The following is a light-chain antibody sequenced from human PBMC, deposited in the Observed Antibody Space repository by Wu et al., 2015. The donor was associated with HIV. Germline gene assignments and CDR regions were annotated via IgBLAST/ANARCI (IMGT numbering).Light chain of an antibody. J-gene: IGKJ1*01. CDR2: GAS. Sequence: EIVLTQSPGTLSLSPGERATLSCRASQTVSTNYLAWYQQKPGQAPRLLIYGASRRATGIPDRFSGSGSGTDFTLTISRLEPEDLAVYYCQVYGSLPRMFGQGTKVEIK. V-gene: IGKV3-20*01. CDR3: QVYGSLPRM. CDR1: QTVSTNY.